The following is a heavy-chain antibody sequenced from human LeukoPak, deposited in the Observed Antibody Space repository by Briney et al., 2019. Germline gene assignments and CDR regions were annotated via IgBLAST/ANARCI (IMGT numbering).Heavy chain of an antibody. CDR1: GFTFSSYW. V-gene: IGHV3-7*01. D-gene: IGHD6-19*01. CDR2: INQDVSAK. CDR3: ARVGWSGWPLEN. J-gene: IGHJ4*02. Sequence: GGLRLSCAASGFTFSSYWMSWVRQAPGKGLEWVANINQDVSAKYYVDSVKGRFAISRDNAKSSVYLQMNSLRVEDTAVYYCARVGWSGWPLENWGQGTLVTVSS.